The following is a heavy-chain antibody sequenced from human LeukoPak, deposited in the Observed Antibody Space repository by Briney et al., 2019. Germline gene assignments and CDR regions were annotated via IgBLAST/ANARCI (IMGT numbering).Heavy chain of an antibody. Sequence: PSETLYLTCAVSGYSISSGDYWIWIRQPPRKGLEWIGSLSHIDSVYYTPSLESRVTMSVDTSKNQLSLKFSFVTAADTAVYYCARQHDSYPYYYVDVWGTGTTVTVSS. D-gene: IGHD6-13*01. V-gene: IGHV4-38-2*01. CDR3: ARQHDSYPYYYVDV. CDR1: GYSISSGDY. CDR2: LSHIDSV. J-gene: IGHJ6*03.